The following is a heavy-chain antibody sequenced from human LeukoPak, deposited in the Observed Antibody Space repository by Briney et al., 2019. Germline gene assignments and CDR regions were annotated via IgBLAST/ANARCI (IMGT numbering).Heavy chain of an antibody. CDR2: VDPSDSYT. D-gene: IGHD3-10*01. CDR1: GYRFTSYW. V-gene: IGHV5-10-1*01. CDR3: ASLFRDDVFDI. J-gene: IGHJ3*02. Sequence: GESLKISCKGPGYRFTSYWISWVRQMPGKGLEWMGRVDPSDSYTNYSPSFQGHVSISADKSISTAYLQWRSLKASDTAMYYCASLFRDDVFDIWGQGTMVTVSS.